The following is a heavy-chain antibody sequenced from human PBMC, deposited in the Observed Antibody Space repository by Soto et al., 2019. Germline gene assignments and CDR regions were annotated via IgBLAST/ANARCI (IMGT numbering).Heavy chain of an antibody. CDR3: ARAFITIFGVVIIQSPDYYYYMDV. Sequence: GASVKVSCKASGYTFTSYYMHWVRQAPGQGLEGMGKTNLSVGSTSYAQKFQGRFTMTRDTSTSTVYMELSSLRSEDTALYYCARAFITIFGVVIIQSPDYYYYMDVWGKGTTVTVSS. V-gene: IGHV1-46*03. J-gene: IGHJ6*03. D-gene: IGHD3-3*01. CDR2: TNLSVGST. CDR1: GYTFTSYY.